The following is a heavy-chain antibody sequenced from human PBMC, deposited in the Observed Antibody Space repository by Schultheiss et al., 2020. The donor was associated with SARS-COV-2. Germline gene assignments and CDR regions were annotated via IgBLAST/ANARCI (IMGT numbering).Heavy chain of an antibody. CDR2: IYHSGGT. Sequence: SETLSLNCSVSGGSVSSGSYYWTWIRQSPGRGLEWIGYIYHSGGTRYHPSLKSRVTISLDTSKNQFSLKLTSVIAADTAVYYCARVDLETALVGGLDVWGQGSTVTVSS. CDR3: ARVDLETALVGGLDV. J-gene: IGHJ6*02. V-gene: IGHV4-61*01. CDR1: GGSVSSGSYY. D-gene: IGHD5-18*01.